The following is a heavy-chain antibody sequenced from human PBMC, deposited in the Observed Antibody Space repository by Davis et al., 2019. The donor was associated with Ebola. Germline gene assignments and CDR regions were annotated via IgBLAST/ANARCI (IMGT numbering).Heavy chain of an antibody. CDR1: GGSISSSSYY. CDR3: ARHTVAVANKGTWYFDL. D-gene: IGHD6-19*01. Sequence: PSETLSLTCTVSGGSISSSSYYWGWIRQPPGKGLEWIGSIYYSGSTYYNPSLKSRVTISVDTSKNQFSLKLSSVTAADTAVYYCARHTVAVANKGTWYFDLWGRGTLVTVSS. J-gene: IGHJ2*01. V-gene: IGHV4-39*01. CDR2: IYYSGST.